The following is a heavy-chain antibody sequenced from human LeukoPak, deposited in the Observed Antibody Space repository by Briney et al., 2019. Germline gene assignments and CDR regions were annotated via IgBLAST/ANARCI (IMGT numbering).Heavy chain of an antibody. V-gene: IGHV4-30-4*01. CDR1: GGSISSGDYY. CDR3: ARVDENKQSGGMDV. Sequence: SETLPLTCTVSGGSISSGDYYWSWIRQPPGKGLEWIGYIYYSGSTYYNPSLKSRVTISVDTSKNQFSLKLSSVTAADTAVYYCARVDENKQSGGMDVWGQGTTVTVSS. D-gene: IGHD1/OR15-1a*01. CDR2: IYYSGST. J-gene: IGHJ6*02.